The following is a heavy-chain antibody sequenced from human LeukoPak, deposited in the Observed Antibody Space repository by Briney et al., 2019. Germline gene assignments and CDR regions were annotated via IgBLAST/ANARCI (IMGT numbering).Heavy chain of an antibody. CDR1: GSTFSNAW. J-gene: IGHJ4*02. CDR3: TTDHDYGDYSDY. D-gene: IGHD4-17*01. Sequence: GGSLRLSCAASGSTFSNAWMSWVRQAPGKGLEWVGRIKSKTDGGTTDYAAPVKGRFTISRDDSKNTLYLQMNSLKTEDTAVYYCTTDHDYGDYSDYWGQGTLVTVSS. CDR2: IKSKTDGGTT. V-gene: IGHV3-15*01.